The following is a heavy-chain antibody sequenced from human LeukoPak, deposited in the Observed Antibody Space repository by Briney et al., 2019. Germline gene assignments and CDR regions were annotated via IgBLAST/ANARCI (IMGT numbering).Heavy chain of an antibody. Sequence: GASVKVSCKASGGTFSSYAISWVRQAPGQGLEWMGRIIPILGIANYAQKFQGRVTITADKSTSTAYMELSSLRSEDTAVYYCARGALVCSGGSCYSLNWFDPWGQGTTVTVSS. V-gene: IGHV1-69*04. D-gene: IGHD2-15*01. J-gene: IGHJ5*01. CDR1: GGTFSSYA. CDR2: IIPILGIA. CDR3: ARGALVCSGGSCYSLNWFDP.